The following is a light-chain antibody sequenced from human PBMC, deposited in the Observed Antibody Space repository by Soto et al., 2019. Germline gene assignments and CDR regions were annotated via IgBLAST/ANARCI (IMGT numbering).Light chain of an antibody. CDR3: QQSNNWPYT. J-gene: IGKJ2*01. CDR1: QSVSDN. Sequence: EIVMTQSPAILSVSPGERATLSCRASQSVSDNLAWYQQKPGQAPRLLIYGASTRATGIPVRFRGSGSGTEFTLTISSLQSEDFAVYYCQQSNNWPYTFGQGTKLDIK. CDR2: GAS. V-gene: IGKV3-15*01.